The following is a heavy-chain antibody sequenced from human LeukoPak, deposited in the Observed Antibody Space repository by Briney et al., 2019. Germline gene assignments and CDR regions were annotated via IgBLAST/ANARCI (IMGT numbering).Heavy chain of an antibody. J-gene: IGHJ5*02. D-gene: IGHD6-6*01. V-gene: IGHV1-8*01. CDR3: ARDLRSSSSLNWFDP. Sequence: ASVKLSCKASGYTFTSYDINWVRQSTGQGLEWMGWMNPNSGNTGYAQKFRGRVTMTRNTSISTAYMELSSLRSEDTAVYYCARDLRSSSSLNWFDPWGQGTLVTVSS. CDR2: MNPNSGNT. CDR1: GYTFTSYD.